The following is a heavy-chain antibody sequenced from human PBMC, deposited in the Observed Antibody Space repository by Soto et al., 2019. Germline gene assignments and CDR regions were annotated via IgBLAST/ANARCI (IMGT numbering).Heavy chain of an antibody. Sequence: QITLKESGPTLVKPTQTLTLTFTFSGFALTYIGEGVGRIRQPQGKALEWLALVYWDDDKRYIPSLRSRLTISKETSQRPGVLTMPNMDPLDTATHYCVQIRCRGDSLPFFSSHAIYGLDVWGQGTTVTVSS. J-gene: IGHJ6*02. D-gene: IGHD2-21*02. CDR3: VQIRCRGDSLPFFSSHAIYGLDV. CDR1: GFALTYIGEG. V-gene: IGHV2-5*02. CDR2: VYWDDDK.